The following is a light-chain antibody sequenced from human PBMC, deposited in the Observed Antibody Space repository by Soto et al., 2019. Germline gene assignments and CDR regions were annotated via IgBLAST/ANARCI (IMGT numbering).Light chain of an antibody. CDR3: QQYKSYPWT. J-gene: IGKJ1*01. CDR1: QSISSY. V-gene: IGKV1-5*01. Sequence: DIQMTQSPSTLSASVGDRVTITCRASQSISSYLAWYQQKPGKAPKVLVYDASTLESGVPSRFSGSGSGTGTEFTLTISSLQPDDFATYYCQQYKSYPWTFGQGTKVDIK. CDR2: DAS.